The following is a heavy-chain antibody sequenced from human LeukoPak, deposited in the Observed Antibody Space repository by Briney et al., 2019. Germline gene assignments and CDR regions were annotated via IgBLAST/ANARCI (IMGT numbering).Heavy chain of an antibody. CDR3: ARGSGYSLRGSSGAFDI. Sequence: GGSLRLSCAASGFTFSSYEMNWVRQAPGKGLEWVSYISSSGSTIYYADSVKGRFTIYRDNAKNSLYLQMNSLRAEDTAVYYCARGSGYSLRGSSGAFDIWGQGTMVTVSS. CDR2: ISSSGSTI. J-gene: IGHJ3*02. CDR1: GFTFSSYE. D-gene: IGHD3-22*01. V-gene: IGHV3-48*03.